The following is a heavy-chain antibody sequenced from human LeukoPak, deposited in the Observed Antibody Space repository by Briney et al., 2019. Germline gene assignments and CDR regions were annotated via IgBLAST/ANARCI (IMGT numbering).Heavy chain of an antibody. J-gene: IGHJ3*02. CDR3: AAFGSSGYKDAFDI. Sequence: GTSVKVSYKASGFTFTSSAMQWVRQARGQRLEWIGWIVVGSGNTNYAQKFQERVTITRDMSTSTAYMELSSLRSEDTAVYYCAAFGSSGYKDAFDIWGQGTMVTISS. V-gene: IGHV1-58*02. D-gene: IGHD3-22*01. CDR1: GFTFTSSA. CDR2: IVVGSGNT.